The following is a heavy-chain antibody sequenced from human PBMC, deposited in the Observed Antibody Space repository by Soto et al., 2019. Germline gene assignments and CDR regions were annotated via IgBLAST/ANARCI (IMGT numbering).Heavy chain of an antibody. Sequence: GGSLRLSCVASGFTFSSYSMNWVRQDPGKGLEWVSSISSSSSYIYYADSVKGRFTISRDNAKNSLYLQMNSLRAEDTAVYYCARVRVVAAAGTFDYWGQGTLVTVSS. CDR2: ISSSSSYI. J-gene: IGHJ4*02. V-gene: IGHV3-21*01. CDR1: GFTFSSYS. CDR3: ARVRVVAAAGTFDY. D-gene: IGHD6-13*01.